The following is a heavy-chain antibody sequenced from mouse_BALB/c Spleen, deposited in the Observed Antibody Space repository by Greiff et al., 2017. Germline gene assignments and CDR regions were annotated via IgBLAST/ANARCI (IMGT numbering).Heavy chain of an antibody. D-gene: IGHD1-1*01. CDR2: IDPENGNT. CDR3: ARSLYYYGSSQYYFDY. CDR1: GFNINDYY. Sequence: VQLQQSGAELVRPGALVKLSCKASGFNINDYYMHWVKQRPEQGLEWIGWIDPENGNTIYDPKFQGKASITADTSSNTAYLQLSSLTSEDTAVYYCARSLYYYGSSQYYFDYWGQGTTLTVSS. J-gene: IGHJ2*01. V-gene: IGHV14-1*02.